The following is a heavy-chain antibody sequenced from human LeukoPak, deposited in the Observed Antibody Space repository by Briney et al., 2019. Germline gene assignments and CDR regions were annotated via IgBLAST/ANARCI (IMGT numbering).Heavy chain of an antibody. V-gene: IGHV3-21*01. Sequence: GGSLRLSCAASGFTFSSCTMNWVRQAPGKGLEWVSSISSGGSYIYYADSVKGRFTVSRDHAKNSLSLQMNSLRAEDTAVYYCARDLVLWGQGTMVTVSS. CDR2: ISSGGSYI. D-gene: IGHD6-6*01. J-gene: IGHJ3*01. CDR3: ARDLVL. CDR1: GFTFSSCT.